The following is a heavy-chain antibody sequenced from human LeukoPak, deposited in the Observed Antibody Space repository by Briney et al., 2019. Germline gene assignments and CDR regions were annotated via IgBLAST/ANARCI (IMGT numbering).Heavy chain of an antibody. Sequence: TLSLTCTVSGGSITSGGYFWSWIRQHPGKGLECIGYMYYNRNTYYNPSLKSRVTISVDTSKNRFSLKLSSVTAADTAVYYCARDRAVRGLYGMDVWGQGTTVTVSS. V-gene: IGHV4-31*03. J-gene: IGHJ6*02. D-gene: IGHD3-10*01. CDR1: GGSITSGGYF. CDR3: ARDRAVRGLYGMDV. CDR2: MYYNRNT.